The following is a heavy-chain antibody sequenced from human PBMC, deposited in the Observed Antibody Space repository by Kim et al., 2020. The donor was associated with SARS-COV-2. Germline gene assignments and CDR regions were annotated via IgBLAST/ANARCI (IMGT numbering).Heavy chain of an antibody. Sequence: SVKVSCKASGGTFSSYAISWVRQAPGQGLEWMGGIIPIFGTAKYAQKFQGRVTITADESTSTAYMELSSLRSEDTAVYYCARVPAVGATTPYYYYGMDVWGHGTTVTVSS. V-gene: IGHV1-69*13. D-gene: IGHD1-26*01. CDR1: GGTFSSYA. CDR2: IIPIFGTA. CDR3: ARVPAVGATTPYYYYGMDV. J-gene: IGHJ6*02.